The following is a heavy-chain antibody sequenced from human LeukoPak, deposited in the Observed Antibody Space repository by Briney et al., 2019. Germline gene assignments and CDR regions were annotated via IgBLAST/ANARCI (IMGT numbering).Heavy chain of an antibody. CDR1: GFTFSSYS. V-gene: IGHV3-21*01. J-gene: IGHJ4*02. CDR2: ISSSSSYI. CDR3: AKTLLGYCSGGSCSRPFDY. D-gene: IGHD2-15*01. Sequence: NPGGSLRLSCAASGFTFSSYSMNWVRQAPGKGLEWVSSISSSSSYIYYADSVKGRFTISRDNAKNSLYLQMNSLGAEDTAVYYCAKTLLGYCSGGSCSRPFDYWGQGTLVTVSS.